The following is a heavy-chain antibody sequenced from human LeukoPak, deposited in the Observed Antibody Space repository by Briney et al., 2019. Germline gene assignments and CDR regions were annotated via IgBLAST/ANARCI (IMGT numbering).Heavy chain of an antibody. CDR3: ARAPHSRYCSSTSCYEIPPGFDY. CDR2: IYPGDSDT. Sequence: GESLKISCKGSGYSFTSYWIGWVRQMPGKGLEWMGIIYPGDSDTRYSPSFQGQVTISADKSISTAYLQWSSLKASDTAMYYCARAPHSRYCSSTSCYEIPPGFDYWGQGTLVTVSS. D-gene: IGHD2-2*01. V-gene: IGHV5-51*01. J-gene: IGHJ4*02. CDR1: GYSFTSYW.